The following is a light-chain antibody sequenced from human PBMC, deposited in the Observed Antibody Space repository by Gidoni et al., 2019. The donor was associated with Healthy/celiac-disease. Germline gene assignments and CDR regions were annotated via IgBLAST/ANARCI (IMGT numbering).Light chain of an antibody. Sequence: QSVLTRPPSVSGAPGQRVTISGTGSSANIGAGYDVHWYQQLPGTAPKLLIYGNSHRPSGVPDRFSGSKSGTSASLAITGLQAEDEADYYCQSYDSSLSGWVFGGGTKLTVL. CDR3: QSYDSSLSGWV. CDR2: GNS. CDR1: SANIGAGYD. J-gene: IGLJ3*02. V-gene: IGLV1-40*01.